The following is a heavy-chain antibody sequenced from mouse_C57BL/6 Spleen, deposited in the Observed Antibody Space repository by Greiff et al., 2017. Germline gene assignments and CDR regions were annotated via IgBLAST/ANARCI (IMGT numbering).Heavy chain of an antibody. CDR3: VRGYYGSSYGFAY. CDR1: GFTFNTYA. CDR2: IRSKSSNYAT. Sequence: EVHLVESGGGLVQPKGSLKLSCAASGFTFNTYAMHWVRQAPGKGLEWVGRIRSKSSNYATYYADSVKDRFTISRDASQSMLYLQMNNLKTEDTAMYYCVRGYYGSSYGFAYWGQGTLVTVSA. J-gene: IGHJ3*01. V-gene: IGHV10-3*01. D-gene: IGHD1-1*01.